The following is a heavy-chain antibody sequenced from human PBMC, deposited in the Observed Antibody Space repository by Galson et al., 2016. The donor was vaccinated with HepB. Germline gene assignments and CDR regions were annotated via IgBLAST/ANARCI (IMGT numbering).Heavy chain of an antibody. Sequence: SLRLSCAPSGFTFGDYAMSWFRQASGKGLEWLAVIRSKSYGGSTEYAASVKDRFTISRDDSKSIAYLQMNSLTIEDTALYYCTREIDRASASTWGQGTLVTVSS. J-gene: IGHJ4*02. CDR2: IRSKSYGGST. D-gene: IGHD1-1*01. V-gene: IGHV3-49*03. CDR3: TREIDRASAST. CDR1: GFTFGDYA.